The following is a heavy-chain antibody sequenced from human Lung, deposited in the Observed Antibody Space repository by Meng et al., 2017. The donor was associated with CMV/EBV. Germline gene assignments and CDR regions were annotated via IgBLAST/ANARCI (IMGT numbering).Heavy chain of an antibody. Sequence: GGSXRLXCAASGFTFNNYVMNWVRQAPGKGLEWVSTISASGGTTYYAESVKGRLTISRDNSRNTVYLQMNSLRVGDTAVYYCAKDSRWRHSAGWYGLDVWGQGXTVTVSS. CDR2: ISASGGTT. CDR1: GFTFNNYV. D-gene: IGHD6-19*01. J-gene: IGHJ6*02. CDR3: AKDSRWRHSAGWYGLDV. V-gene: IGHV3-23*01.